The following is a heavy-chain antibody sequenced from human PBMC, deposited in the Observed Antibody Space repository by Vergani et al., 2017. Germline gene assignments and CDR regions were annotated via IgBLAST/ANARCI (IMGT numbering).Heavy chain of an antibody. CDR1: EFTFSTYA. Sequence: EVQLLESGGGLVQPGGSLRLTCAASEFTFSTYALNWVRQAPGKGLEWGSGISGSGVSAYYTDSVKGRFTISRDNSTNMLFLQMNNLRTEDTAIYDCAKQYFVSGNYLFDYWGQGTLVTVSS. CDR3: AKQYFVSGNYLFDY. D-gene: IGHD3-10*01. CDR2: ISGSGVSA. V-gene: IGHV3-23*01. J-gene: IGHJ4*02.